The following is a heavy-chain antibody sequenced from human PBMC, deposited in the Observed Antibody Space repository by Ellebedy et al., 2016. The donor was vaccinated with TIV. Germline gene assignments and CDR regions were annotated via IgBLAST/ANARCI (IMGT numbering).Heavy chain of an antibody. CDR3: AKASAGLDY. Sequence: PGGSLRLSCAASGFTFSSHDMHWVRQGTGKGLEWVSAIGSAGDTSYSGSVKGRFTISRENGKNSVYLQMNSLRAEDTAVYYCAKASAGLDYWGQGNLVTVSP. CDR2: IGSAGDT. CDR1: GFTFSSHD. V-gene: IGHV3-13*01. D-gene: IGHD6-13*01. J-gene: IGHJ4*02.